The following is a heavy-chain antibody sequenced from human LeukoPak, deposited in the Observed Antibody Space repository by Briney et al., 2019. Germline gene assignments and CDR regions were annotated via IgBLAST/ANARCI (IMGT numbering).Heavy chain of an antibody. V-gene: IGHV3-23*01. CDR1: GFTFSSYG. CDR3: AKNPVFVVVVAATAWFDP. J-gene: IGHJ5*02. Sequence: GGSLRLSCAASGFTFSSYGMSWVRQAPGKGLEWVSAISGSGGSTYYADSVKGRFTISRDNSKNTLYLQMNSLRAEDTAVYYCAKNPVFVVVVAATAWFDPWGQGTLVTVSS. D-gene: IGHD2-15*01. CDR2: ISGSGGST.